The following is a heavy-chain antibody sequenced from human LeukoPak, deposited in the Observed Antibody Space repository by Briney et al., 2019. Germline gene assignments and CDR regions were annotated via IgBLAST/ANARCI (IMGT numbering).Heavy chain of an antibody. CDR1: GGTFISYA. CDR3: EVVPAAKQLGVFDY. V-gene: IGHV1-69*05. J-gene: IGHJ4*02. D-gene: IGHD2-2*01. CDR2: IIPIFGTA. Sequence: GSSVKVSCKASGGTFISYAISWVRQAPGQGREWMGRIIPIFGTANYAQKFQGRVTITTDESTSTAYMELSSLRSVDTAVYYCEVVPAAKQLGVFDYWGQGTLVTVSS.